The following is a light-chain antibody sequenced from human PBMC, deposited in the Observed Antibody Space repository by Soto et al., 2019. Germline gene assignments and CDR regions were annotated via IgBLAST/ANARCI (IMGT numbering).Light chain of an antibody. CDR3: QSYKV. CDR1: SSNIGAGYD. J-gene: IGLJ2*01. Sequence: QAVVTQPPSVSGAPGQRVTISCTGSSSNIGAGYDVHWYQQLPGTAPKLLIYGNSNRPSGVPDRFSGSKSGTSASLAITGLQAEDEADYYCQSYKVFGGGTKLTVL. CDR2: GNS. V-gene: IGLV1-40*01.